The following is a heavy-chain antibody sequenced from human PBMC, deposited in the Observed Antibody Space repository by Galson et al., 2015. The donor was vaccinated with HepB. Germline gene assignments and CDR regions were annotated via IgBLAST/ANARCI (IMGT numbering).Heavy chain of an antibody. Sequence: SVKVSCKASGGTFSSYAISWVRQAPGQGLEWMGGIIPIFGTANYAQKFQGRVTITADESTSTAYMELSSLRSEDTAVYYCARDLGIQLWLQGWFDPWGQGTLVTVSS. V-gene: IGHV1-69*13. CDR3: ARDLGIQLWLQGWFDP. CDR1: GGTFSSYA. D-gene: IGHD5-18*01. J-gene: IGHJ5*02. CDR2: IIPIFGTA.